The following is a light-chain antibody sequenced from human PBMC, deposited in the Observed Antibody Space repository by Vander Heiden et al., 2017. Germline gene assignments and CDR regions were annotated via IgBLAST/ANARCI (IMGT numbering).Light chain of an antibody. CDR1: QSISNW. CDR2: KAS. Sequence: DSQMTQSPSTLPASVGDRVTITCRASQSISNWLVWYQQKPRKAPEVLIYKASTLESGVPSRFSGSGSGTEFTLTISSLQHDDFATYYCQQYTTLFTFGHGTKVEIK. V-gene: IGKV1-5*03. J-gene: IGKJ3*01. CDR3: QQYTTLFT.